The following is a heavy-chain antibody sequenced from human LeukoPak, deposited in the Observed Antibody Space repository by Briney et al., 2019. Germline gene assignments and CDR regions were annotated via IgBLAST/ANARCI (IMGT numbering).Heavy chain of an antibody. Sequence: SQTLSLTCTVSGASIGSGDYYWTWVRQHPGKGLEWIGYIYYSGSTYYNPSLKSQIAMSIDTSKNQFSLKLSSVTVADTAVYYCARGDEARNWFDPWGQGTLVTVSS. CDR1: GASIGSGDYY. CDR2: IYYSGST. CDR3: ARGDEARNWFDP. J-gene: IGHJ5*02. V-gene: IGHV4-31*01.